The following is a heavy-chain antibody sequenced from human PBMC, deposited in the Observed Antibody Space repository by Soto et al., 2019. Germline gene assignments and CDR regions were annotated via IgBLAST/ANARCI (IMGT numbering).Heavy chain of an antibody. Sequence: EVQLVESGGGLVQPGGSLRLSCAASGFTFSSYWMSWVRQAPGKGLEWVANIKQDGSEKYYVDSVKGRFTMSRDNAKNSLYMQMNSLRAEDTAVYYCARAPHYSNYLFYYCYGMDVWGQGTTVTVSS. CDR3: ARAPHYSNYLFYYCYGMDV. D-gene: IGHD4-4*01. CDR2: IKQDGSEK. V-gene: IGHV3-7*01. CDR1: GFTFSSYW. J-gene: IGHJ6*02.